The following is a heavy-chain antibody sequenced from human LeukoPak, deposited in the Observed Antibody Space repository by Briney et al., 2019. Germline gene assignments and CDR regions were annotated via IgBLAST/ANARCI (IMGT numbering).Heavy chain of an antibody. J-gene: IGHJ4*02. CDR3: TTDPPCIEVAVCLDY. V-gene: IGHV3-15*01. CDR2: IKSKTDGGTT. Sequence: GGSLRLSCAASGFTFSNAWMSWVRQAPGKGLEWVGRIKSKTDGGTTDYAAPVKGRFTISRDDSKNTLYLQMNSLKTEDTAVYHCTTDPPCIEVAVCLDYWGQGTLVTVSS. D-gene: IGHD6-19*01. CDR1: GFTFSNAW.